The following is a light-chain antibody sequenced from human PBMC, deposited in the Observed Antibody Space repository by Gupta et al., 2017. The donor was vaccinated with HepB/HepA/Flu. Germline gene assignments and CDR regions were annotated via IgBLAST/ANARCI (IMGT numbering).Light chain of an antibody. J-gene: IGKJ1*01. CDR1: QSISSW. CDR3: QHENHSPWT. CDR2: KAS. Sequence: DIQMTQSPSTLSASVGDRVTITCRASQSISSWLAWYQLKPGKAPKLLIYKASSLESGVPSRFSGSGSGTEFTLTISSRQPDDFATYYCQHENHSPWTCGQGTKVEIK. V-gene: IGKV1-5*03.